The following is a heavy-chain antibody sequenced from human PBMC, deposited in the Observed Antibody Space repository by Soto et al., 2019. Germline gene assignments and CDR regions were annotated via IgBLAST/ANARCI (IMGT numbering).Heavy chain of an antibody. V-gene: IGHV1-69*13. CDR2: IIPIFGTA. D-gene: IGHD2-15*01. J-gene: IGHJ6*02. CDR3: ARESIVVVVAATYYYYYGMDV. Sequence: SVKVSCTASGGTFSSYAISWVRQAPGQGLEWMGGIIPIFGTANYAQKFQGRVTITPDESTSTAYMELSSLRSEDTAVYYCARESIVVVVAATYYYYYGMDVWGQGTTVTVSS. CDR1: GGTFSSYA.